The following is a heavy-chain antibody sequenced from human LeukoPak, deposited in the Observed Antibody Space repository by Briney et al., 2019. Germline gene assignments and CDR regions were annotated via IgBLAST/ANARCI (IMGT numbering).Heavy chain of an antibody. CDR2: ISGSGGST. J-gene: IGHJ4*02. D-gene: IGHD3-10*01. CDR3: AKDSDYYGSGSSVDY. CDR1: GFTFSSYS. V-gene: IGHV3-23*01. Sequence: GGSLRLSCAASGFTFSSYSMSWVRQAPGKGLEWVSIISGSGGSTYVADSVKGRFTFSRDNSKNTLYLQMNSLRAEDTAVYYCAKDSDYYGSGSSVDYWGQGTLVTVSS.